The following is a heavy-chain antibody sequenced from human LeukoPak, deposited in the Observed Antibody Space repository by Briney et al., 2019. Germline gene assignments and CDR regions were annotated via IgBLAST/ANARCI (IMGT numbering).Heavy chain of an antibody. J-gene: IGHJ4*02. Sequence: ASVKVSCKASGGTFSSYAISWVRQAPGQGLELMGGIIPIFGTANYAQKFQGRVTITTDESTSTAYMELSSLRSEDTAVYYCAREASEAARSLGYWGQGTLVTVSS. CDR1: GGTFSSYA. CDR3: AREASEAARSLGY. D-gene: IGHD3-16*01. CDR2: IIPIFGTA. V-gene: IGHV1-69*05.